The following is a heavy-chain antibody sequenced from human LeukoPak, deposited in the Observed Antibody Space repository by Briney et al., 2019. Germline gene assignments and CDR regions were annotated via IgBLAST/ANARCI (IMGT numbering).Heavy chain of an antibody. CDR2: INYSGGHK. CDR3: AKDDSMPLDFFDW. CDR1: GFTFSDYA. V-gene: IGHV3-23*01. Sequence: GGSLRLSCAASGFTFSDYAMSWVRQAPGKGLEWVSGINYSGGHKYYADSVKGRFTTSRDSSKNTLSLQMNSLTTEDTAVYYCAKDDSMPLDFFDWWGQGALVTV. D-gene: IGHD2-2*01. J-gene: IGHJ4*02.